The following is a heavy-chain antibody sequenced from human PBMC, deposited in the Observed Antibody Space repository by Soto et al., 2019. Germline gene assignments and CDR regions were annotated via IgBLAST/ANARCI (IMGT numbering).Heavy chain of an antibody. CDR3: ARATGVINDY. V-gene: IGHV1-69*02. CDR2: IIPILGIA. D-gene: IGHD3-10*01. Sequence: GAPVKVSRKASGGTFNSYTISWVRQAPGQGLEWMGRIIPILGIANYAQKFQGRVTITADKSTSTAYMELSSLRSEDTAVYYCARATGVINDYWGQGTLVTVSS. J-gene: IGHJ4*02. CDR1: GGTFNSYT.